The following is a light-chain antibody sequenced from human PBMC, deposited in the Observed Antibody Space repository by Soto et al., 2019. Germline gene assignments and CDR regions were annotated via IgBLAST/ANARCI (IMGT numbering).Light chain of an antibody. CDR3: SSYTRSSTRV. V-gene: IGLV2-14*01. Sequence: QSALTQPASVSGSPGQSITISCTGTNRDGGGYNYVSWDQQHAGKAPKLMIYEVNNRPSGVSNRSSGSKSGNTASLTIPGLPAEDEADYSCSSYTRSSTRVFGTGTKVTVL. CDR2: EVN. CDR1: NRDGGGYNY. J-gene: IGLJ1*01.